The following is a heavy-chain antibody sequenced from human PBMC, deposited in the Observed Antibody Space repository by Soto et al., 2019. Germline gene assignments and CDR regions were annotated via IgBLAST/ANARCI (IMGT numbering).Heavy chain of an antibody. CDR1: GGSFSGYY. Sequence: SETLSLTCAVYGGSFSGYYWSWIRLPPGKGLEWIGEINHSGSTNYNPSLKSRVTISVDTSKNQFSLKLSSVTAADTAVYYCARTPLYYYDSSGYYFDYWGQGTLVTVSS. CDR3: ARTPLYYYDSSGYYFDY. CDR2: INHSGST. V-gene: IGHV4-34*01. J-gene: IGHJ4*02. D-gene: IGHD3-22*01.